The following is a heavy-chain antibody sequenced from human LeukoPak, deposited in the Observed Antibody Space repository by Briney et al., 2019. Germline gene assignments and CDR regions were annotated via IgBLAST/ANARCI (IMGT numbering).Heavy chain of an antibody. Sequence: SETLSLTCTVSGGSISSGGYYWSWIRQHPGKGLEWIGYIYHSGSTYYNPSLKSQITISVDTSKNQFSLKLSSVTAADTAVYYCARAGPMVRGYYYYGMDVWGQGTTVTVSS. CDR2: IYHSGST. J-gene: IGHJ6*02. D-gene: IGHD3-10*01. CDR1: GGSISSGGYY. CDR3: ARAGPMVRGYYYYGMDV. V-gene: IGHV4-31*01.